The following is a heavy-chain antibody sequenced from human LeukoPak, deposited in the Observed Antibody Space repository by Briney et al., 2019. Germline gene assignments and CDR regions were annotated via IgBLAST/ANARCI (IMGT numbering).Heavy chain of an antibody. Sequence: SVKVSCKASGGTFSSYAFSWVRQAPGQGLEWMGGIIPIFGTANYAQKFQGRVTITADESTSTAYMELSSLRSEDTAVYYCASHYYYDSSGYYGYYYYGMDVWGQGTTVTVSS. J-gene: IGHJ6*02. CDR1: GGTFSSYA. D-gene: IGHD3-22*01. CDR2: IIPIFGTA. V-gene: IGHV1-69*13. CDR3: ASHYYYDSSGYYGYYYYGMDV.